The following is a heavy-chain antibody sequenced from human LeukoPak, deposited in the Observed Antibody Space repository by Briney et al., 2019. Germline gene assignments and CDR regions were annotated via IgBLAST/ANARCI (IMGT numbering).Heavy chain of an antibody. V-gene: IGHV3-43*02. CDR3: AKDSGRRTYYYGSGSYYYYYYYGMDV. J-gene: IGHJ6*02. CDR2: ISGDGGST. Sequence: GGSLRLSCAASGFTFDDYAMHWVRQAPGKGLEWVSLISGDGGSTYYADSVKGRFTISRDNSKNSLYLQMNSLRTEDTALYYCAKDSGRRTYYYGSGSYYYYYYYGMDVWGQGTTVTVSS. CDR1: GFTFDDYA. D-gene: IGHD3-10*01.